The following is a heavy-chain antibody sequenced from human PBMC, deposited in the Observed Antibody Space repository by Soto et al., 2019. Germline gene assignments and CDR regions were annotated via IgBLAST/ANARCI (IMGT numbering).Heavy chain of an antibody. Sequence: GGSLRLSCAASGFTFSSYAMSWVRQAPGKGLEWVSAISGSGGSTYYADSVRGRFTISRDNSKNTLYLQMNSLRAEDTAVYYCAKDKALRYFDWLFGFDPWGQGTLVTVSS. D-gene: IGHD3-9*01. CDR1: GFTFSSYA. V-gene: IGHV3-23*01. CDR2: ISGSGGST. CDR3: AKDKALRYFDWLFGFDP. J-gene: IGHJ5*02.